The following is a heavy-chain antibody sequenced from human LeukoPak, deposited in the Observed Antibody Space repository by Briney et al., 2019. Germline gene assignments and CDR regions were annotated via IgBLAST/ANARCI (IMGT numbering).Heavy chain of an antibody. CDR2: ISAYNGNT. CDR1: GYTFTTYG. CDR3: ARAEYDSSGYYWFDP. V-gene: IGHV1-18*01. D-gene: IGHD3-22*01. Sequence: ASVKVSCKASGYTFTTYGISWVRQAPGQGLEWMGWISAYNGNTNYAQKLQGRVTMTTDTSTSTAYMELRSLRSDDTAVYYCARAEYDSSGYYWFDPWGQGTLVTVSS. J-gene: IGHJ5*02.